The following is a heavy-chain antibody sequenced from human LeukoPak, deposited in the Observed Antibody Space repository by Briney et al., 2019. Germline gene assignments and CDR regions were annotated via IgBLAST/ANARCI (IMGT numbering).Heavy chain of an antibody. CDR2: VWSDGSNE. V-gene: IGHV3-33*06. Sequence: GGSLRLSCAASGFSFSHFAMHWVRQAPGKGLGWVAVVWSDGSNEYFADSVKGRFSISRDNSRNTVYLHMSGLRVEDTAVYYCAKPTQEFYFFDDWGQGTLVTVS. D-gene: IGHD2/OR15-2a*01. CDR1: GFSFSHFA. CDR3: AKPTQEFYFFDD. J-gene: IGHJ4*02.